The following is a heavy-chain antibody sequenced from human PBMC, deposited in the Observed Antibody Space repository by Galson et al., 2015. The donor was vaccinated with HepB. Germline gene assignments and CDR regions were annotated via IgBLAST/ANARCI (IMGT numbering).Heavy chain of an antibody. D-gene: IGHD4/OR15-4a*01. Sequence: SLRLSCAASGFIFSRFTMHWVRQAPGKGLEWVAVISYDEDNKYDADSVKGRFTISRDNSKNTVFLQMNSLRAEDTAVYYCAKEEVPNDYWGQGTLVTVSS. CDR3: AKEEVPNDY. CDR2: ISYDEDNK. CDR1: GFIFSRFT. J-gene: IGHJ4*02. V-gene: IGHV3-30*04.